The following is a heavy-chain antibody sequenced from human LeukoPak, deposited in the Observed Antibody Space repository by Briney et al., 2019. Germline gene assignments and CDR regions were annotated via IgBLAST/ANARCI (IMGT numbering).Heavy chain of an antibody. V-gene: IGHV4-4*07. CDR2: IYTSGST. CDR3: VGTAARNYYYGMDV. Sequence: SETLSLTCTVSGGSISSYHWSWIRQPAGKGLEWIGRIYTSGSTNYNPSLKSRVTMSVDTSKNQFSLKLSSVTAADTAVYYCVGTAARNYYYGMDVWGQGTTVTVSS. D-gene: IGHD2-2*01. CDR1: GGSISSYH. J-gene: IGHJ6*02.